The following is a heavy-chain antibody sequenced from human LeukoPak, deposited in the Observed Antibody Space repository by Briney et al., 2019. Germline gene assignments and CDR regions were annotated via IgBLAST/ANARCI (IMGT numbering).Heavy chain of an antibody. Sequence: SETLSLTCTVSGGFISSYFWSWIRQPPGKGLEWIGLTSHSGSAKYNPSLKGRVAVSVDTSNQLSLKLTSVTPADTAVYYCARETLLGAPLFDYWGQGTLVTGSS. CDR2: TSHSGSA. V-gene: IGHV4-59*01. J-gene: IGHJ4*02. CDR1: GGFISSYF. D-gene: IGHD1-26*01. CDR3: ARETLLGAPLFDY.